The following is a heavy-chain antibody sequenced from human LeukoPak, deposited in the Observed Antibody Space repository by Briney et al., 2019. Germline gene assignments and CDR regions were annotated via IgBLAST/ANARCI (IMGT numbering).Heavy chain of an antibody. CDR3: ARRISGYYIDY. V-gene: IGHV5-51*01. D-gene: IGHD1-26*01. J-gene: IGHJ4*02. CDR2: TWPSDSDT. CDR1: GYTFTNYW. Sequence: GESLQISCKGSGYTFTNYWIGWVRQMPGKGLEWMGITWPSDSDTRYSPSFQGQVTISADKSISTAYLQWSSLKASDTAIYFCARRISGYYIDYWGQGTLVSVSS.